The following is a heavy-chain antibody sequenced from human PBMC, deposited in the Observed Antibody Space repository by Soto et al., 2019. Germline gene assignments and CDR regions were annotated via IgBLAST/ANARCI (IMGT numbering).Heavy chain of an antibody. D-gene: IGHD2-2*01. CDR1: GYTFTSYA. V-gene: IGHV1-3*01. CDR3: ALYQLLPTAQRDAFDI. Sequence: ASVKVSCKASGYTFTSYAMHWVRQAPGQRLEWMGWINAGNGNTKYSQKFQGRVTITRDTSASTAYMELSSLRSEDTAVYYCALYQLLPTAQRDAFDIWGQGTMVTVSS. J-gene: IGHJ3*02. CDR2: INAGNGNT.